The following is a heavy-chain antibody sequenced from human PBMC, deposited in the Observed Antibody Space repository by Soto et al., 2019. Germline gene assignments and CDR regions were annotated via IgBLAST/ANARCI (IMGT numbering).Heavy chain of an antibody. CDR1: NFSISSGYY. Sequence: SETLSLTCIVSNFSISSGYYWGWIRQSPGKRLEWIAHIYSSGSAHFSPSLQSRVTISLGPSENQLSLSLASVTAADTAVYYCARNPPGPVDFDVWGPGTLVTVSS. J-gene: IGHJ4*02. V-gene: IGHV4-38-2*02. CDR3: ARNPPGPVDFDV. CDR2: IYSSGSA. D-gene: IGHD5-12*01.